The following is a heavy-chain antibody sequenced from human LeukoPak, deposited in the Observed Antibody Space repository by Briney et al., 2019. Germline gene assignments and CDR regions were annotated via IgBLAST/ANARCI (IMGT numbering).Heavy chain of an antibody. Sequence: ASVKVSFKASGYTFTGYYMQWVRQAPGQGLEWMGWINPNSGGTNYAQKFQGRVTMTRDTSISTAYMELSRLRSDDTAVYYCAMGGITMVRGLIISPSDANWRQGTLVTVSS. CDR2: INPNSGGT. V-gene: IGHV1-2*02. J-gene: IGHJ4*02. CDR3: AMGGITMVRGLIISPSDAN. CDR1: GYTFTGYY. D-gene: IGHD3-10*01.